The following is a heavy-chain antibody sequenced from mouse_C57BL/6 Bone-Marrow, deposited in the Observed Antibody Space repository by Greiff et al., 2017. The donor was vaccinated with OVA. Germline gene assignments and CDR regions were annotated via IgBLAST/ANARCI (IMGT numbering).Heavy chain of an antibody. J-gene: IGHJ4*01. CDR1: GFSFNTYA. D-gene: IGHD2-3*01. Sequence: EVMLVESGGGLVQPKGSLKLSCAASGFSFNTYAMNWVRQAPGKGLEWVARIRSKSNNYATYYADSVKDRFTISRDDSESMLYLQMNNLKTEDTAMYYCVRFRWLLRDYAMDYWGQGTSVTVSS. CDR3: VRFRWLLRDYAMDY. V-gene: IGHV10-1*01. CDR2: IRSKSNNYAT.